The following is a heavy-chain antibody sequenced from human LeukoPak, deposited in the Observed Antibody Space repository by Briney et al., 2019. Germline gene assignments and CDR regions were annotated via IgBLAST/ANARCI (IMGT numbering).Heavy chain of an antibody. J-gene: IGHJ4*02. Sequence: PETLSLTCTVSGASISTYYWSWIRQPPGKGLEWIGYIYDTGNTNYNPSLKSRVTISVDTSKNQFSLKLTSVTAADTAVYYCASGETGSTLGGYWGQGTLVTVSS. CDR2: IYDTGNT. D-gene: IGHD1-1*01. V-gene: IGHV4-59*01. CDR1: GASISTYY. CDR3: ASGETGSTLGGY.